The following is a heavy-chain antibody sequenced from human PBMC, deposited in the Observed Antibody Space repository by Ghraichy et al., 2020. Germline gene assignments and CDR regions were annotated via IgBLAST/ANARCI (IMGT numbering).Heavy chain of an antibody. Sequence: SETLSLTCAVSGGSMNSGGSSWSWIRQPPGKGLEWIGYIHHSGSTYYNPSLKSRLTISVDRSKNQFSLKLNSVTAADTAVYFCARAGCGGISCYPGTTSNNDYYYGLDVWGQGTTVTVSS. CDR1: GGSMNSGGSS. J-gene: IGHJ6*02. V-gene: IGHV4-30-2*01. CDR2: IHHSGST. CDR3: ARAGCGGISCYPGTTSNNDYYYGLDV. D-gene: IGHD2-21*01.